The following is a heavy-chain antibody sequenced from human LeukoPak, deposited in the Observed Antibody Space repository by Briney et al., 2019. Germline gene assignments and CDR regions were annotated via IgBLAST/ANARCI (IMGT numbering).Heavy chain of an antibody. CDR3: ARRNKLASIAVAGMDV. Sequence: PSETLSLTCTVSGGSISSSSYYWGWIRQPPGKGLEWIGSIYYSGSTYYNPSLKSRVSISVDTSKNQFSLKLSSVTAADTAVYYCARRNKLASIAVAGMDVWGKGTTVTVSS. V-gene: IGHV4-39*01. CDR1: GGSISSSSYY. J-gene: IGHJ6*04. CDR2: IYYSGST. D-gene: IGHD6-19*01.